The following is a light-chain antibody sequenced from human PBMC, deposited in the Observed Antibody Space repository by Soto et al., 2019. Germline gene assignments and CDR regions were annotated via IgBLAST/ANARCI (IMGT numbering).Light chain of an antibody. J-gene: IGKJ3*01. CDR1: QHVSSSY. CDR3: QHYENTPPSVT. V-gene: IGKV3-20*01. CDR2: GAS. Sequence: EIVLTQSPGTLSLSPGERATLSCRASQHVSSSYLVWYQQKPGQAPRLLIYGASSRATGIPDRFSGSGSGTDCTLSINRLEPQDFAVYYCQHYENTPPSVTLGPGNNVDIK.